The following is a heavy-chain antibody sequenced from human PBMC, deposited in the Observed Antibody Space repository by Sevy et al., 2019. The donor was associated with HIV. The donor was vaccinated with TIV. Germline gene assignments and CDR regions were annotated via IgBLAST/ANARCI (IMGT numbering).Heavy chain of an antibody. CDR1: RFTFGTYV. CDR2: ISGSGGST. V-gene: IGHV3-23*01. Sequence: GGSLRLSCAASRFTFGTYVMNWVRQAPGKGLEWVSGISGSGGSTYYSDSVKGRITISRDNSKKTVYLQMNSLRAEDTAVYYCAKGDRSFYGIDVWGHGTTVTVSS. CDR3: AKGDRSFYGIDV. J-gene: IGHJ6*02. D-gene: IGHD2-15*01.